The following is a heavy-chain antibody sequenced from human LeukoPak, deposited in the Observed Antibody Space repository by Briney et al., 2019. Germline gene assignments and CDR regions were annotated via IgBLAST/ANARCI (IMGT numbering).Heavy chain of an antibody. CDR3: ARDLSTTSAGLDY. CDR2: ISSSSSTI. Sequence: PGGSLRLSCAASGFIFSSYSMNWVRQAPGKGLEWVSYISSSSSTIYYADSVKGRFTISRDNAKNTLYLQMNSLRAEDTAVYYCARDLSTTSAGLDYWGQGTLVTVSS. V-gene: IGHV3-48*04. D-gene: IGHD2/OR15-2a*01. CDR1: GFIFSSYS. J-gene: IGHJ4*02.